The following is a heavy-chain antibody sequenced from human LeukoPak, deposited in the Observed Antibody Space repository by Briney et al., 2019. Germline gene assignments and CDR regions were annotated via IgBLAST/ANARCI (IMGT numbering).Heavy chain of an antibody. CDR3: ARSPPHYYDGSGYYYPNWFDP. J-gene: IGHJ5*02. D-gene: IGHD3-22*01. CDR1: GYTFNAYY. CDR2: PIPSGAT. Sequence: GASVKVSCKASGYTFNAYYIHWVRQAPGQGLEWMGWPIPSGATNYAQRFQGRITMTRDTSISTAYMELSRLRFDDTAVYYCARSPPHYYDGSGYYYPNWFDPWGQGTLVTVSS. V-gene: IGHV1-2*02.